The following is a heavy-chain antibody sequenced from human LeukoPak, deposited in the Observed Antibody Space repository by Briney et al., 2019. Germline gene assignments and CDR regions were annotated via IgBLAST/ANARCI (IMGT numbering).Heavy chain of an antibody. Sequence: PSETLSLTCTVSGGSISSYYWSWIRQPPGKGLEWIGYIYHSGSTYYNPSLKSRVTISVDRSKNQFSLKLSSVTAADTAVYYCARGPSVRTGYYFDYWGQGTLVTVSS. CDR1: GGSISSYY. CDR3: ARGPSVRTGYYFDY. CDR2: IYHSGST. J-gene: IGHJ4*02. V-gene: IGHV4-59*12. D-gene: IGHD1-14*01.